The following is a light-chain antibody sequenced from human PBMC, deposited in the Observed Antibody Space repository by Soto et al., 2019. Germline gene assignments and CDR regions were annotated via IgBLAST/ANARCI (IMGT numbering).Light chain of an antibody. Sequence: DIQLTQSPSSLSASVGDRITITCRSSQSISRYLNWYQQRPGTAPKVLIFGANSLQSGVPSRFSGGGSGTEFTLTISSLQPEDFATYYCQQNYGTPGTFGQGTRPAIK. CDR2: GAN. V-gene: IGKV1-39*01. J-gene: IGKJ5*01. CDR3: QQNYGTPGT. CDR1: QSISRY.